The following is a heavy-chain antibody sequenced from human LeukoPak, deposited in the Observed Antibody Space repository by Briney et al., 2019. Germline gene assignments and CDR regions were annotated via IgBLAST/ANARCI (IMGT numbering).Heavy chain of an antibody. Sequence: GGSLRLSCAASGFTFSNYGMNWVRQAPGKGLEWVSAISGSGGSTYYADSVKGRFTISRDNSKNTLYLQMNSLRAEDTAVYYCAKDGKYYYDSSGYPYFDYWGQGTLVTVSS. CDR1: GFTFSNYG. CDR2: ISGSGGST. V-gene: IGHV3-23*01. J-gene: IGHJ4*02. CDR3: AKDGKYYYDSSGYPYFDY. D-gene: IGHD3-22*01.